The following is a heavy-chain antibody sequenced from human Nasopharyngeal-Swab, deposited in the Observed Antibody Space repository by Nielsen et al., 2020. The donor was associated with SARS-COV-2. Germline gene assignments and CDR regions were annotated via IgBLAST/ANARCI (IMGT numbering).Heavy chain of an antibody. V-gene: IGHV4-38-2*01. D-gene: IGHD2-2*02. J-gene: IGHJ5*02. CDR2: IYHSGST. Sequence: SETLSLTCAVSGYSISSGYYWGWIRQPPGKGLEWIGSIYHSGSTYYNPSLKSRVTISVDTSKNQFSLQLSSVTAADTAVYYCARAIVVVPAAILLWFDPWGQGTLVTVSS. CDR3: ARAIVVVPAAILLWFDP. CDR1: GYSISSGYY.